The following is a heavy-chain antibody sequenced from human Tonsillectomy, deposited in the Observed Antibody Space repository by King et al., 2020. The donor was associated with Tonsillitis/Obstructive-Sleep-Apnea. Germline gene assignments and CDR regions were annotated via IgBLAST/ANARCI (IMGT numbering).Heavy chain of an antibody. Sequence: QLVQSGGGLVQPGGSLKLSCVASGFTFSSYAMNWVRQAPGKGLEWVSTISGGSHSTYYADSVKGRFTISRDNSKNTLYLQMYSLRAEDTAVFYCAKARKPIVVVPAAMEGWGQGTLVTVSS. D-gene: IGHD2-2*01. J-gene: IGHJ4*02. CDR3: AKARKPIVVVPAAMEG. V-gene: IGHV3-23*04. CDR2: ISGGSHST. CDR1: GFTFSSYA.